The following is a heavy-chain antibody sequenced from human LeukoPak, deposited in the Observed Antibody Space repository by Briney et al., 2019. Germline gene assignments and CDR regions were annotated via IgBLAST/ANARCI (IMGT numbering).Heavy chain of an antibody. J-gene: IGHJ6*03. CDR1: GFTFSSYG. V-gene: IGHV3-33*06. D-gene: IGHD1-26*01. CDR3: AKETPSGSYSWTYYYYYYIDV. CDR2: IWYDGSNK. Sequence: GRSLRLSCAASGFTFSSYGMHWVRQAPGKGLEWVAVIWYDGSNKYYADSVKGRFTISRDNSKNTLYLQMNSLRAEDTAVYYCAKETPSGSYSWTYYYYYYIDVWGEGTTVTVSS.